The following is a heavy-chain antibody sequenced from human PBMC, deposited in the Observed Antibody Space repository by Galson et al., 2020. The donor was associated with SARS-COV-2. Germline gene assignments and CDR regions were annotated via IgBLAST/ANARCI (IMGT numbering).Heavy chain of an antibody. D-gene: IGHD7-27*01. Sequence: GGSLRLSCAASGFTFSRYWMHWVRQAPGKGLVWVSRIYSEGSSTSYADSVKGRFTISGDNAKNTLYLQMNSLRAEDPAVYYCARGDMGNDYFDYWGQGTLVTVSS. J-gene: IGHJ4*02. CDR1: GFTFSRYW. V-gene: IGHV3-74*01. CDR3: ARGDMGNDYFDY. CDR2: IYSEGSST.